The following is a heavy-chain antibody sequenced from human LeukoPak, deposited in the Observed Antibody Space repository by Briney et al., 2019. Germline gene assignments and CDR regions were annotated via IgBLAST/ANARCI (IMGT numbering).Heavy chain of an antibody. CDR1: GFTFSSYA. D-gene: IGHD3-10*01. CDR3: AKVGKLLWFGELFRKQYYFDY. V-gene: IGHV3-23*01. CDR2: ISGSGGST. J-gene: IGHJ4*02. Sequence: PGGSLRLSCAASGFTFSSYAMSWVRQAPGKGLEWVSAISGSGGSTYYADSVKGRFTISRDNSKNTLYLQMNSLRAEDTAVYYCAKVGKLLWFGELFRKQYYFDYWGQGTLVTVSS.